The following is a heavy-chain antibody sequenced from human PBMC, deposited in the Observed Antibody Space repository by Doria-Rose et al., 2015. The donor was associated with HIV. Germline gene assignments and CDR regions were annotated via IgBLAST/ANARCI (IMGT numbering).Heavy chain of an antibody. J-gene: IGHJ4*02. CDR3: ARIKSSRWYHKYSFDF. CDR1: GVSLSSPGMG. CDR2: IFSDDVR. V-gene: IGHV2-26*01. Sequence: QVTLKESGPVLVKPTETLTLTCTVSGVSLSSPGMGVSWIRQPPGKALEWLANIFSDDVRSYRTYLNSRLTISRGTYKGQVVLTMTDRDPVDTATYYCARIKSSRWYHKYSFDFWGQGTLVIVSA. D-gene: IGHD6-13*01.